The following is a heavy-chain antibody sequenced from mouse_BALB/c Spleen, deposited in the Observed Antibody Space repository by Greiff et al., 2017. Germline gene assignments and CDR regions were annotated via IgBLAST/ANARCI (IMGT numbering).Heavy chain of an antibody. J-gene: IGHJ4*01. V-gene: IGHV5-9-4*01. CDR2: ISSGGGYT. Sequence: EVQVVESGGGLVKPGGSLKLSCEASGFTFSSYAMSWVRQSPEKRLEWVAAISSGGGYTYYPDTVTGRFIISRDNAKNTLYLEMSSLRSEYTAMYYYDRVRGNYLYTYPLDYWGQGTSVTVS. CDR3: DRVRGNYLYTYPLDY. D-gene: IGHD2-1*01. CDR1: GFTFSSYA.